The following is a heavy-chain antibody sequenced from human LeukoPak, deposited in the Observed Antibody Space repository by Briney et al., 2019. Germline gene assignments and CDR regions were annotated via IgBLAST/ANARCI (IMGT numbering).Heavy chain of an antibody. V-gene: IGHV3-20*04. Sequence: PGGSLRLSCAASGFTFENYGMTWVRQAPGKGLEWVSHINWRGGTIDYADSVKGRFTISIDDAKRSLYLQMKRLSGGDTALYYCARKGSGIGYWGQGALVAVSS. CDR3: ARKGSGIGY. CDR1: GFTFENYG. J-gene: IGHJ4*02. D-gene: IGHD2-15*01. CDR2: INWRGGTI.